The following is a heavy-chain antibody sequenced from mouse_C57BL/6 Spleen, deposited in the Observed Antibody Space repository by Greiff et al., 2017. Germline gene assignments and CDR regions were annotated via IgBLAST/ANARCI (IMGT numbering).Heavy chain of an antibody. J-gene: IGHJ4*01. D-gene: IGHD2-1*01. Sequence: EVKLQESGPGLVKPSQSLSLTCSVTGYSITSGYYWNWIRQFPGNQLECMGYISYDGSNNYNPSLKNRSSITRDTSKNQFFRMVNSVTTEDTATYYGGRAKGNYDYAMDYWGQGTSVTVSS. CDR2: ISYDGSN. CDR3: GRAKGNYDYAMDY. CDR1: GYSITSGYY. V-gene: IGHV3-6*01.